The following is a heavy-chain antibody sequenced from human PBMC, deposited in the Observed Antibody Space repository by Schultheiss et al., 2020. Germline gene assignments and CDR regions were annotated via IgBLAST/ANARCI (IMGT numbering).Heavy chain of an antibody. Sequence: GESLGLSCAASGFTVSSNYMSWVRQAPGKGLEWVSVIYSGGSTYYADSVKGRFTISRDNSKNTLYLQMNSLRAEDTAVYYCARGLYGDYTYYFDYWGQGTLVSVSS. CDR1: GFTVSSNY. CDR3: ARGLYGDYTYYFDY. D-gene: IGHD4-17*01. J-gene: IGHJ4*02. V-gene: IGHV3-66*01. CDR2: IYSGGST.